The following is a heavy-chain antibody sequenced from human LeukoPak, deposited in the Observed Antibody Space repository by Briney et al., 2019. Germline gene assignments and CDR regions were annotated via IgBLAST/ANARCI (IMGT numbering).Heavy chain of an antibody. D-gene: IGHD2-15*01. CDR1: GYTFTSYD. CDR2: MNPNSGNT. Sequence: ASVKVSCKASGYTFTSYDINWVRQATGQGLEWMGWMNPNSGNTGYAQKFQSRVTITRNTSISTAYMELSSLRAEDTAVYYCARGSYCSGGSCYNLDYWGQGTLVTVSS. CDR3: ARGSYCSGGSCYNLDY. V-gene: IGHV1-8*03. J-gene: IGHJ4*02.